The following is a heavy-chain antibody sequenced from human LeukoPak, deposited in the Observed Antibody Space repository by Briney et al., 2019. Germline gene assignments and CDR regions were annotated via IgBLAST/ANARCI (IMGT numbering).Heavy chain of an antibody. D-gene: IGHD3-22*01. CDR3: ARRGYYYDSSGYKEFDY. Sequence: SETLSLTCAVYGGSFSGYYWSWIRQPPGKGLEWIGEINHSGSTNYNPSLKSRVTISVDTSKNQFSLKLSSVTAADTAVYYCARRGYYYDSSGYKEFDYWGQGTLVTVSS. J-gene: IGHJ4*02. CDR1: GGSFSGYY. CDR2: INHSGST. V-gene: IGHV4-34*01.